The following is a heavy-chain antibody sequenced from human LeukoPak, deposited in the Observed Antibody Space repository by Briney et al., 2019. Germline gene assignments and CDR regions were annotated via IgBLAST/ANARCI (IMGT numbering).Heavy chain of an antibody. Sequence: APVTVSFKAYGYTFTNYGTSWVRQAPGQGLEGMGWISAYNGNTNYAQKLQGRVTMTTDTSTSTAYMELRSLRSDDTAVYYCARGRLMVRGVMPSDALDIWGQGTIVTVSS. J-gene: IGHJ3*02. CDR1: GYTFTNYG. D-gene: IGHD3-10*01. CDR3: ARGRLMVRGVMPSDALDI. V-gene: IGHV1-18*01. CDR2: ISAYNGNT.